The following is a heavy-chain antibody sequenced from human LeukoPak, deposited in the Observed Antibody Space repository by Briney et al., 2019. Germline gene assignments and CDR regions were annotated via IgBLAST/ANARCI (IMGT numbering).Heavy chain of an antibody. CDR2: ISYVGSNN. J-gene: IGHJ3*02. Sequence: VGSLRLSSVAPGVTFSMYSMRWGCDTPGKRGGRGAVISYVGSNNYYADSVKGRFTISRDNSKNALYLQMNSLRAEDAAVYYCASYSSGWYEGGAFDIWGQGTMVTVSS. V-gene: IGHV3-30*04. CDR1: GVTFSMYS. D-gene: IGHD6-19*01. CDR3: ASYSSGWYEGGAFDI.